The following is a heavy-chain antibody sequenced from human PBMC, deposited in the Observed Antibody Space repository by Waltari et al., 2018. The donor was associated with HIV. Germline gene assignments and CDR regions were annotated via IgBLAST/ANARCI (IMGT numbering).Heavy chain of an antibody. V-gene: IGHV3-49*03. Sequence: EVQLVESGGGLVQPRRSLRLSCTGSGFSFGDYDMSWFREGPGKGLEWIGFIRSKAYGGTAEYAASVKGRFTISRDDSKSITYLQMTSLKTEDTALYYCTRDRALIPAATYDYWGQGTLVTVSS. J-gene: IGHJ4*01. CDR3: TRDRALIPAATYDY. CDR2: IRSKAYGGTA. CDR1: GFSFGDYD. D-gene: IGHD2-2*01.